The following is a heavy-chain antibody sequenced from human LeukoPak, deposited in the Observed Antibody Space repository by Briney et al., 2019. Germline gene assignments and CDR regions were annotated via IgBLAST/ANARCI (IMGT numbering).Heavy chain of an antibody. CDR3: ARDSGGMDV. CDR2: INHSGST. Sequence: SETLSLTCAVYGGSFSGYYWSWIRQPPGKGLEWIGEINHSGSTNYNPSLKSRVTISVDTSKNQFSLKLSSVTAADTAVYYCARDSGGMDVWRQGTTVTVSS. J-gene: IGHJ6*02. D-gene: IGHD7-27*01. CDR1: GGSFSGYY. V-gene: IGHV4-34*01.